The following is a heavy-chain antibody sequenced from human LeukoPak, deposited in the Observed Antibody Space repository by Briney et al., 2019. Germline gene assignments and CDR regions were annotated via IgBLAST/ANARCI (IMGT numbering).Heavy chain of an antibody. CDR3: AKDWDSNGYYLDY. Sequence: GGSLRLSCAASGFTFSSYAMSWVRQAPEKGLEWVSGIVGSGGHTYYADSVKGRFTISRDNSTNTLHLQMNSLRAEDTAVYDCAKDWDSNGYYLDYRGQGTLVHGSS. CDR1: GFTFSSYA. CDR2: IVGSGGHT. D-gene: IGHD3-22*01. J-gene: IGHJ4*02. V-gene: IGHV3-23*01.